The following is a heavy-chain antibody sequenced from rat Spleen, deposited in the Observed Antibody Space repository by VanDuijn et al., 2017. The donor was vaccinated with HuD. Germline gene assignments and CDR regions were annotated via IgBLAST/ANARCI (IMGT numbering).Heavy chain of an antibody. J-gene: IGHJ2*01. CDR1: GFTFSDYA. V-gene: IGHV5S23*01. CDR3: ARHSAPYYGYNYFDY. Sequence: EVQLVESGGGLVQPGRSLKLSCAASGFTFSDYAMAWVRQAPKKGLEWVAYISTGGGSTYYRDSVKGRFTISRDNAKSTLYLQMDSLRSEDTATYYCARHSAPYYGYNYFDYWGQGVMVTVSS. CDR2: ISTGGGST. D-gene: IGHD1-9*01.